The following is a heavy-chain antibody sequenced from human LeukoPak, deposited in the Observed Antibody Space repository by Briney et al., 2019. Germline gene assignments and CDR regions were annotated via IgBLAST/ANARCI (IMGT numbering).Heavy chain of an antibody. J-gene: IGHJ3*02. CDR2: MNPNSGNT. D-gene: IGHD3-9*01. Sequence: ASVKVSCKASGYTFTSYDINWVRQATGQGLEWMGWMNPNSGNTGYAQKFQGRVTMTRNTSISTAYMELSSLRSEDTAVYYCARTFRRGLRYFDWSPRGAFDIWGQGTMVTVSS. V-gene: IGHV1-8*01. CDR1: GYTFTSYD. CDR3: ARTFRRGLRYFDWSPRGAFDI.